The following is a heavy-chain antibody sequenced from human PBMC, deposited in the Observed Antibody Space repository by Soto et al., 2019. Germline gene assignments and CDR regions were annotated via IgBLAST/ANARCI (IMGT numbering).Heavy chain of an antibody. CDR1: GFTFSSYA. D-gene: IGHD2-15*01. V-gene: IGHV3-23*01. J-gene: IGHJ4*02. Sequence: EVQLLESGGGLVQPGGSLRLSCAASGFTFSSYAMSWVRQAPGKGLEWVSAISGSGSRTYYADSMKGRFTISRDNSKNTLYLQMNSLRADDTAVYYCAIDDCDRTGCYGQCRGATCYSGHWGQGTLVTVSS. CDR3: AIDDCDRTGCYGQCRGATCYSGH. CDR2: ISGSGSRT.